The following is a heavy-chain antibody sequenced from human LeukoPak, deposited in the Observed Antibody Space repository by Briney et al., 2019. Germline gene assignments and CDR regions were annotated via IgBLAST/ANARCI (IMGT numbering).Heavy chain of an antibody. CDR2: IKSKTDGGTT. J-gene: IGHJ2*01. Sequence: GGSLRLSCAASGFTFSNAWMSWVRQAPGKGLEWVGRIKSKTDGGTTDYAAPVKGRFTISRDDSKNTLYLQMNSLKTEDTAVYYCARDESHGDYGCFDLWGRGTLVTVSS. CDR3: ARDESHGDYGCFDL. D-gene: IGHD4-17*01. V-gene: IGHV3-15*01. CDR1: GFTFSNAW.